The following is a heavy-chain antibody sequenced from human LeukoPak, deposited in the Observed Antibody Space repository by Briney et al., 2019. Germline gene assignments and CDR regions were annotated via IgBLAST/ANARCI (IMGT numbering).Heavy chain of an antibody. V-gene: IGHV1-8*01. CDR3: ARVIRRLGYYFDY. J-gene: IGHJ4*02. CDR1: GYTFTSYD. CDR2: MNPNSGNT. Sequence: ASVKVSCKASGYTFTSYDINWVRQATGQGLEWMGWMNPNSGNTGYAQKFQGRVTMTRNTSISTAYMELSSLRSEDTAVYYCARVIRRLGYYFDYWGQRTLVTVSS. D-gene: IGHD3-9*01.